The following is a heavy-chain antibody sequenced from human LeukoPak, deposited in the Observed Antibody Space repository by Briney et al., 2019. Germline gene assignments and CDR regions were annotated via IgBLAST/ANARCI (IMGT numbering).Heavy chain of an antibody. D-gene: IGHD3-9*01. V-gene: IGHV4-39*07. CDR1: SGSVSNSHYY. CDR2: IFYSGNT. J-gene: IGHJ4*02. CDR3: ARDLSFDWFPYYFDY. Sequence: SETLSLTCTVSSGSVSNSHYYWAWVRQPPEKGLEWLGSIFYSGNTHYNPSLKSPVTISIDTSKNQFSLKVSSVTAADTAKYYCARDLSFDWFPYYFDYWGQGILVTVSS.